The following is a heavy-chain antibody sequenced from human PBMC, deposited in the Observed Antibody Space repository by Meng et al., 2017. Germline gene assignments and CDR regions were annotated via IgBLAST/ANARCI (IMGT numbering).Heavy chain of an antibody. CDR3: ARFGPRIAAPVSINNWFDP. CDR1: GYTFTGYY. CDR2: INPNSGGT. Sequence: ASVKVSCKASGYTFTGYYMHWVRQAPGQGLEWMGRINPNSGGTNYAQKFQGRVTMTRDTSISTAYMELSRLRSDDTVVYYCARFGPRIAAPVSINNWFDPWGQGTLVTVSS. D-gene: IGHD2-15*01. J-gene: IGHJ5*02. V-gene: IGHV1-2*05.